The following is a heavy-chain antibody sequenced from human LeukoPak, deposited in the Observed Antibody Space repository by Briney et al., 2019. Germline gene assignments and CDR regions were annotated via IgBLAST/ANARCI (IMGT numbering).Heavy chain of an antibody. CDR2: ISSSGTTI. J-gene: IGHJ4*02. V-gene: IGHV3-11*04. Sequence: GGSLRLSCAASGFTIGDYYMSWIRQAPGKGLEWVSYISSSGTTIYYADSVKGRFTISRDNAKNSLYLQMNSLRAEDTAVYYCARDFHSSGWRNFDYWGQGTLVTVSS. CDR3: ARDFHSSGWRNFDY. CDR1: GFTIGDYY. D-gene: IGHD6-19*01.